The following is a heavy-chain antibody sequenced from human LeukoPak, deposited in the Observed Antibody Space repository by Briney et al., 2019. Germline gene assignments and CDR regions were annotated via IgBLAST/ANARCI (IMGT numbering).Heavy chain of an antibody. J-gene: IGHJ6*02. CDR1: GYTFTGYY. CDR2: INPNSGGS. V-gene: IGHV1-2*02. D-gene: IGHD2-15*01. Sequence: ASVKGSCKASGYTFTGYYIHWVRQAPGQGLEWIGWINPNSGGSYYAQKFQCRVTMTRDTSITTVYMALSRLRSGDAAVYYCARMACSGGSCYHYYYGMDVWGQGTTVTVSS. CDR3: ARMACSGGSCYHYYYGMDV.